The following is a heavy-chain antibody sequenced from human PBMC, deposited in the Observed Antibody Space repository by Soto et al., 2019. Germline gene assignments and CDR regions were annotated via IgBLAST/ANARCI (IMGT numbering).Heavy chain of an antibody. CDR2: ISAYNGNT. Sequence: LRFSCMASGYSFTSEGISLVREAPGQGLEWMGWISAYNGNTNYAQKLQGRVTMTTDTSTSTAYMELRSLRSDDTVVYYCARSSRSSHWFYPWGKGTLITASS. V-gene: IGHV1-18*01. J-gene: IGHJ5*02. D-gene: IGHD1-26*01. CDR3: ARSSRSSHWFYP. CDR1: GYSFTSEG.